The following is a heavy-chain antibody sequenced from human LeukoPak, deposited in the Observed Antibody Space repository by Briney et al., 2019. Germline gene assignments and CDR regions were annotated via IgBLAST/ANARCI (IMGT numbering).Heavy chain of an antibody. CDR1: GYTFTSYG. J-gene: IGHJ6*02. CDR3: SRGYSSSWFTETYYYGMDV. D-gene: IGHD6-13*01. V-gene: IGHV1-18*01. Sequence: ASVKVSCKASGYTFTSYGIRWVRQAPGQGLEWMGWISAYNGNTNYAQKLQGRVTMTTDTSTSTAYRELRSLRSEDTSAGYCSRGYSSSWFTETYYYGMDVWGQGTTVTVSS. CDR2: ISAYNGNT.